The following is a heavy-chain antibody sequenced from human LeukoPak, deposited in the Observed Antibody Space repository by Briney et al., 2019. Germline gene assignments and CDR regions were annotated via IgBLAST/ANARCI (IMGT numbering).Heavy chain of an antibody. CDR3: ARDDYGDSGPLFDY. J-gene: IGHJ4*02. V-gene: IGHV3-23*01. CDR1: GFTFSSYN. Sequence: PGGSLRLSCAASGFTFSSYNMNWVRRAPGQGLEWVSIIRTNGAGTHYADSVRGRFTISRDDSKNTLYLQMDSLRAEDTAVYYCARDDYGDSGPLFDYWGQGTLVTVSS. D-gene: IGHD4-17*01. CDR2: IRTNGAGT.